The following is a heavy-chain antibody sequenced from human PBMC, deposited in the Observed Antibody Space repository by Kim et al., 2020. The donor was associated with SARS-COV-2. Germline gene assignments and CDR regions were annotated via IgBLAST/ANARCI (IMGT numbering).Heavy chain of an antibody. CDR2: IKQDGSAK. CDR3: ARERGYTSTWSIDALDI. CDR1: GFTFSMHW. V-gene: IGHV3-7*01. Sequence: GGSLRLSCATSGFTFSMHWMTWVRQAPGKGLEWVAAIKQDGSAKYYVDSVKGRFTISRDNAKDSLYLQMNSLRVEDTAIYYCARERGYTSTWSIDALDIWGQGTMVTVSS. J-gene: IGHJ3*02. D-gene: IGHD6-13*01.